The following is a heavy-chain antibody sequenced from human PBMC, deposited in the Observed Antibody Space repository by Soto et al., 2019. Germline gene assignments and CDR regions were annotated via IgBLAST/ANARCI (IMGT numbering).Heavy chain of an antibody. V-gene: IGHV3-30-3*01. J-gene: IGHJ3*02. CDR1: RFSFSTYA. D-gene: IGHD1-26*01. Sequence: QVQLVESGGGVVQPGRSLRLSCAASRFSFSTYAIHWVRQAPGKGLEWVVGISYDGGNEYYADSVKGRFTIYRDNSKSTLYLKMNSLGPDDTAVYYCARDRSGSHEIDDSLDIWGRGTMVTVSS. CDR2: ISYDGGNE. CDR3: ARDRSGSHEIDDSLDI.